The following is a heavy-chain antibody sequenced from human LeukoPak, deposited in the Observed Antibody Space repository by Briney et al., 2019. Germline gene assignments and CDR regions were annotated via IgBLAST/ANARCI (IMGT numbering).Heavy chain of an antibody. CDR3: ARGVEMATIRGAFDI. CDR2: IYPGDSDT. CDR1: GYNFRSDW. V-gene: IGHV5-51*01. J-gene: IGHJ3*02. Sequence: GESLKISCKGSGYNFRSDWVAWVRQIPGKGLEWMGIIYPGDSDTRYSPSFQGQVTISADKSISTAYLQWSSLRSEDTAVYYCARGVEMATIRGAFDIWGQGTMVTVSS. D-gene: IGHD5-24*01.